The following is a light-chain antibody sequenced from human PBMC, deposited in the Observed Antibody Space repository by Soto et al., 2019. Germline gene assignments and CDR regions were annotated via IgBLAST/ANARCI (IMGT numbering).Light chain of an antibody. CDR3: QQYHNSPLT. V-gene: IGKV1-5*03. CDR1: QSISSW. J-gene: IGKJ1*01. Sequence: DIQMTQSPSTLSASVGDRVTITCRASQSISSWLAWYQKKPGKAPILLIYRASTLESGVPSRFSGSESGTEFTLTISSLQPDDFATYYCQQYHNSPLTFGQGTKVEIK. CDR2: RAS.